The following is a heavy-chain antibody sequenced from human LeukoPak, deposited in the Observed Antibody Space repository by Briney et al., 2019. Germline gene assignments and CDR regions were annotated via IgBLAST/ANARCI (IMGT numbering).Heavy chain of an antibody. V-gene: IGHV1-69*04. Sequence: SVKVSCKASGGTFSTYYAISWVRLAPGQGLEWMGRIIPIVGTANYAQKFQGRVTMTADKSTGTVYMELSSLRSGDTAVYYCARGITVVRGVIKGGMDVWGQGTTVTVSS. CDR3: ARGITVVRGVIKGGMDV. CDR1: GGTFSTYYA. CDR2: IIPIVGTA. J-gene: IGHJ6*02. D-gene: IGHD3-10*01.